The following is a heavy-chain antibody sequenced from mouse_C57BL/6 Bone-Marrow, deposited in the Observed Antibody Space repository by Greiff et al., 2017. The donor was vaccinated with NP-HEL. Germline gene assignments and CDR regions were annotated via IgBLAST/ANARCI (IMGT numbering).Heavy chain of an antibody. CDR1: GYTFTSYG. CDR3: AIYYYGSSYTSGY. Sequence: VQLQQSGAELARPGASVKLSCKASGYTFTSYGISWVKQRTGQGLEWIGEIYPRSGNTYYNEKFKGKATLTVDKSSSTAYMQLSSLTSEDSAVYYCAIYYYGSSYTSGYWGQGTSVTVSS. D-gene: IGHD1-1*01. J-gene: IGHJ4*01. V-gene: IGHV1-81*01. CDR2: IYPRSGNT.